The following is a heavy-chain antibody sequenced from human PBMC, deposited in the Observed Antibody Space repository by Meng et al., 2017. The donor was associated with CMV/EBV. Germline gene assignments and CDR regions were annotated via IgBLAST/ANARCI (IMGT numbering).Heavy chain of an antibody. J-gene: IGHJ4*02. CDR1: GFIVSSNY. Sequence: EVQLVESGGGLVQAGGSLRLSCAASGFIVSSNYMSWVRQAPGKGLEWVSVIYSGGSTYYADSVKGRFTISRDNSKNTLYLQMNSLRAEDTAVYYCARIGSGSYSWDYWGQGTLVTVSS. CDR2: IYSGGST. D-gene: IGHD1-26*01. V-gene: IGHV3-66*01. CDR3: ARIGSGSYSWDY.